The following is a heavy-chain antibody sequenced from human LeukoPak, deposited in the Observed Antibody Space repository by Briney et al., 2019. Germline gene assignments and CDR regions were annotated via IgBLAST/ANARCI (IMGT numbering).Heavy chain of an antibody. V-gene: IGHV6-1*01. CDR2: TYYRSKWYN. CDR3: ARGGLYWNLRSWYSAGWNYFDY. Sequence: SQTLSLTCAISGDSVSSNSAAWNWIRQSPSRGLEWLGRTYYRSKWYNDYAVSVKSRITINPDTSKNQFSLQLNSVTPEDTAVYYCARGGLYWNLRSWYSAGWNYFDYWGQGTLVTVSS. D-gene: IGHD6-13*01. CDR1: GDSVSSNSAA. J-gene: IGHJ4*02.